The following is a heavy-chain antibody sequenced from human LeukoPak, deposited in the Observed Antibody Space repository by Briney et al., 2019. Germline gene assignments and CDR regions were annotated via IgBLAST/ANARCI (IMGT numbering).Heavy chain of an antibody. D-gene: IGHD3-22*01. Sequence: GASVKVSCKASGGTFSSYAISWVRQAPGQGLEWMGGIITIFGTAKYAQKFQGRVTITADESTSTAYMELSSLRSEDTAVYYCAINYYDSSGYYFFDYWGQGTLVTVSS. CDR1: GGTFSSYA. CDR3: AINYYDSSGYYFFDY. J-gene: IGHJ4*02. V-gene: IGHV1-69*13. CDR2: IITIFGTA.